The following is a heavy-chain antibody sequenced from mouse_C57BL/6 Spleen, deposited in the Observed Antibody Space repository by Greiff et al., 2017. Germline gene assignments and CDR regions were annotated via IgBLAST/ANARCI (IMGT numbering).Heavy chain of an antibody. CDR3: VREGNYYGQYYFDY. CDR2: IRSKSSNYAT. J-gene: IGHJ2*01. Sequence: GGGLVQPKGSLKLSCAASGFTFNTYAMHWVRQAPGKGLEWVARIRSKSSNYATYYADSVKDRFTISRDVSQSMLYLQMNNLKTEDTAMYYCVREGNYYGQYYFDYRGQGTTLTVSS. D-gene: IGHD1-1*01. CDR1: GFTFNTYA. V-gene: IGHV10-3*01.